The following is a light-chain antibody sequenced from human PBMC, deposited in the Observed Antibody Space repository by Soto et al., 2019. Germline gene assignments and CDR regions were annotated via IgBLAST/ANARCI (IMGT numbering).Light chain of an antibody. Sequence: EIVFTQWPFTLSFYLVEIATLSCRASQSVSSSSFAWYQQKPGQAPRLLLYGASTRATGIPVRFSGSGFGTEFTLTISSLQSEDFAVYYCQQYKNWPLFGQGTRLEIK. CDR1: QSVSSS. CDR3: QQYKNWPL. J-gene: IGKJ5*01. V-gene: IGKV3-15*01. CDR2: GAS.